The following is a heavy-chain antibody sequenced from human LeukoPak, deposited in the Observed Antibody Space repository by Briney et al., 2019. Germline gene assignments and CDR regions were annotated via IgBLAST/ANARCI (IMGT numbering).Heavy chain of an antibody. Sequence: SETLSLTCTVSGGSISGYYWSWIRQPPGKGLEWIGYIHYSGTTSYNPPLKSRVTISVDTSKNQFSLNLSSVSAADTALYYCARYILTSSGLDYWGQGTLVTVSS. D-gene: IGHD6-6*01. J-gene: IGHJ4*02. CDR3: ARYILTSSGLDY. V-gene: IGHV4-59*01. CDR2: IHYSGTT. CDR1: GGSISGYY.